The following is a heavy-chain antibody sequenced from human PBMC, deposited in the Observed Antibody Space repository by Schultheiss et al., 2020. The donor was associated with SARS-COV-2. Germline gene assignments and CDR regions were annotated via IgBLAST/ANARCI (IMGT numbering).Heavy chain of an antibody. V-gene: IGHV1-69*13. CDR3: ASPEKCSGGSCSLDY. D-gene: IGHD2-15*01. J-gene: IGHJ4*02. Sequence: SVKVSCKASGYTFTSYAMNWVRQAPGQGLEWMGGIIPIFGPANYAQKFQGRVTITADESTSTAYMELSSLKSEDTAVYYCASPEKCSGGSCSLDYWGQGTLVTVSS. CDR1: GYTFTSYA. CDR2: IIPIFGPA.